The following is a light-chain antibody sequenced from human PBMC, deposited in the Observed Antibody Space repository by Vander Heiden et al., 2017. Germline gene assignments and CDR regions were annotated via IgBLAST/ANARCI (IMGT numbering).Light chain of an antibody. CDR3: QQYNIRPHT. CDR2: GAS. Sequence: EIVITQSPATLSVSPGGRATLTCRASQNINNYLAWCSQTPGQPPKLLIYGASTRATGVPARFGASGSGTEFTLTISSLQPEDSASYYCQQYNIRPHTFGQGTKLEI. J-gene: IGKJ2*01. V-gene: IGKV3-15*01. CDR1: QNINNY.